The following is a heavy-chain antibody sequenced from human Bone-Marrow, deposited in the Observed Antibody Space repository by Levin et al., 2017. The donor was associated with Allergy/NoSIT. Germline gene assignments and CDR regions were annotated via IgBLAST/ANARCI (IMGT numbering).Heavy chain of an antibody. J-gene: IGHJ3*01. CDR1: GLLFRSYW. Sequence: GGSLRLSCAASGLLFRSYWMSWVRQAPGKGLEWVATIKQDGSEEYYVDSVRGRFTVSRDNAKNSLYLQMSGLRAEDTAIYYCATGYSSSWYYAFDYWGQGTMVTVSS. CDR2: IKQDGSEE. V-gene: IGHV3-7*01. CDR3: ATGYSSSWYYAFDY. D-gene: IGHD6-13*01.